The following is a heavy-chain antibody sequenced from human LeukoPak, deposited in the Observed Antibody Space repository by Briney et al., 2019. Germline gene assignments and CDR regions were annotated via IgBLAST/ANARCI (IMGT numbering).Heavy chain of an antibody. V-gene: IGHV4-59*01. CDR3: ARFTAMPHYHYYYMDV. Sequence: SETLSLTCTVSGGSISSYYWSWIRQPPGKGLEWIGYIHYSGSTNYNPSLKSRVTISVDTSKNQFSLKLSSVTAADTAVYYCARFTAMPHYHYYYMDVWGKGTTVTVSS. J-gene: IGHJ6*03. CDR2: IHYSGST. CDR1: GGSISSYY. D-gene: IGHD5-18*01.